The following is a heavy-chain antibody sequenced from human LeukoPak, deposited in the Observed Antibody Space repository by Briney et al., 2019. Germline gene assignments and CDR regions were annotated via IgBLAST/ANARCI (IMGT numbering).Heavy chain of an antibody. CDR3: AKGSYGSGSYPDY. V-gene: IGHV3-9*03. J-gene: IGHJ4*02. D-gene: IGHD3-10*01. CDR2: ISWNSGSI. Sequence: GGSLRLSCAASGFTFDDYAMHWVRQAPGKGLEWVSGISWNSGSIGYADSVKGRFTISRDNAKNSLYLQMNSLRAEDMALYYCAKGSYGSGSYPDYWGQGTLVTVSS. CDR1: GFTFDDYA.